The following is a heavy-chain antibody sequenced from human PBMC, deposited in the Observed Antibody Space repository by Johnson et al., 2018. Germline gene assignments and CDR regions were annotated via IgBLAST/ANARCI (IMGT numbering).Heavy chain of an antibody. D-gene: IGHD1-26*01. CDR1: GDTFSSYG. CDR2: INPSGGST. V-gene: IGHV1-46*01. J-gene: IGHJ3*02. CDR3: ARDPGIVGATYAFDI. Sequence: QVQLVQSGSEVKKPGSSVKVSCKASGDTFSSYGIGWVRQAPGQGLEWMGIINPSGGSTSYAQKFQGRVTMTRDTSTGTVYMGLSSMRSEDTAGYYSARDPGIVGATYAFDIGGQGTMVTVSS.